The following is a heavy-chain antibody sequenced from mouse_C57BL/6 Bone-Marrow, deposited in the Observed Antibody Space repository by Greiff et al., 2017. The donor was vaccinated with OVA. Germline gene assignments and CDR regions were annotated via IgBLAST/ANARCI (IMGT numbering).Heavy chain of an antibody. Sequence: EVQLQQSGPELVKPGASVKIPCKASGYTFTDYNMDWVKQSHGKSLEWIGDINPNNGGTIYNQKFKGKATLTVDKSSSTAYMELRSLTSEDTAVYYCARGPYYYGSSPYYFDYWGQGTTLTVSS. CDR1: GYTFTDYN. CDR3: ARGPYYYGSSPYYFDY. CDR2: INPNNGGT. D-gene: IGHD1-1*01. V-gene: IGHV1-18*01. J-gene: IGHJ2*01.